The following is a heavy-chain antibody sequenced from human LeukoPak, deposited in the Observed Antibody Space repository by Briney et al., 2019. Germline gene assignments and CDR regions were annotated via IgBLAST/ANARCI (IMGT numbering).Heavy chain of an antibody. V-gene: IGHV1-18*01. Sequence: ASVKVSCKASGYTFTSYGISWVRQAPGQGLEWMGWISAYNGNTNYAQKLQGRVTMTTDTSTSTAYMELRSLRSDDTAVYYCARDRGVNCSGGSCYYWGYYFDYWGQGTLVTVSS. J-gene: IGHJ4*02. CDR1: GYTFTSYG. CDR2: ISAYNGNT. CDR3: ARDRGVNCSGGSCYYWGYYFDY. D-gene: IGHD2-15*01.